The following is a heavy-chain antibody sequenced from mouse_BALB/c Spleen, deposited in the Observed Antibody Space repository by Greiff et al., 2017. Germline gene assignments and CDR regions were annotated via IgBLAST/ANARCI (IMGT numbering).Heavy chain of an antibody. V-gene: IGHV5-17*02. D-gene: IGHD3-1*01. J-gene: IGHJ4*01. Sequence: EVQRVESGGGLVQPGGSRKLSCAASGFTFSSFDMNWVRQPPEKGLEWFAYISSASSTFYYADTVKGRFTISKDNPKNTLFLQMTSLRSEDTAMYYCARSGGYAMDYWGQGTSVTVSS. CDR2: ISSASSTF. CDR1: GFTFSSFD. CDR3: ARSGGYAMDY.